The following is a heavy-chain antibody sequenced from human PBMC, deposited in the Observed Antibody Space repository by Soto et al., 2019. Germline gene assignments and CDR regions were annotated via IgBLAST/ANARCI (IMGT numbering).Heavy chain of an antibody. CDR3: ARSERGPIDY. Sequence: GGSLRLSCAASGFTFSTYSMHWIRQAPGKGLEWVSYITSSGTTIYYADSVKGRFTISRDNAKNSLYLQMNSLRAEDTAVYYCARSERGPIDYWGQGTLVTVSS. CDR1: GFTFSTYS. J-gene: IGHJ4*02. CDR2: ITSSGTTI. V-gene: IGHV3-48*01. D-gene: IGHD1-1*01.